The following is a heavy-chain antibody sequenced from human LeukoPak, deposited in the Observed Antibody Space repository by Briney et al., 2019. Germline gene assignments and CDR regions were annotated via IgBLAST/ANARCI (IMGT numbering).Heavy chain of an antibody. CDR3: ARGGGYYFDTGDY. V-gene: IGHV4-61*09. Sequence: PSETLSLTCSVSGGSVSSGTYYWSWIRQSAGKGLEWIGHISTSGNTNYNPSVRSRVTISLDTSKNQFSLKLTSVTAADTALYYCARGGGYYFDTGDYWGQGTLVTVSS. CDR2: ISTSGNT. J-gene: IGHJ4*02. D-gene: IGHD3-22*01. CDR1: GGSVSSGTYY.